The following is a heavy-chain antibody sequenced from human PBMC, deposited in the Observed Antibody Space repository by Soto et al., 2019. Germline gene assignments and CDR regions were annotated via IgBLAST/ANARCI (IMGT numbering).Heavy chain of an antibody. CDR2: INHSGST. CDR1: GGSFSGYY. V-gene: IGHV4-34*01. Sequence: SETLSLTCAVYGGSFSGYYWSWIRQPPGKGLEWIGEINHSGSTNYNPSLKSRVTISVDTSKNQFSLKLSSVTAADTAVYYCRYGHFNYYYYGMDVWGQGTTVTVSS. J-gene: IGHJ6*02. D-gene: IGHD5-18*01. CDR3: RYGHFNYYYYGMDV.